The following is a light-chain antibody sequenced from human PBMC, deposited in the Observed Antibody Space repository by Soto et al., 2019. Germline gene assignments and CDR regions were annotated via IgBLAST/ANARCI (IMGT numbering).Light chain of an antibody. CDR1: QSVNNF. J-gene: IGKJ3*01. CDR3: QQRGSWPAT. CDR2: DAS. V-gene: IGKV3-11*01. Sequence: EILLTQAPAILSLSQGERATLSCRASQSVNNFFAWYQQKPGQAPRLLIYDASYRAPGIPARFSGSGSGTDFTLTISSLEAEDSAVYYCQQRGSWPATFGPGTNVAIK.